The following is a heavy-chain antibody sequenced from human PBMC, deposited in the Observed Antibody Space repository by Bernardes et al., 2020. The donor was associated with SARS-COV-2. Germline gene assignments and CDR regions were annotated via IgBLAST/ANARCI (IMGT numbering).Heavy chain of an antibody. J-gene: IGHJ5*02. Sequence: SGPTLLKPTQTLTLTCSFSGFSLSPSSVAVGWVRQPPGKAPEWLAILYWNDDKNYSPSLKSRLTITKDSSKNQVVLTMTNMDPVDTATYYCIHRPSKAARAWFDPWGQGTLVTVSS. V-gene: IGHV2-5*01. CDR2: LYWNDDK. D-gene: IGHD2-15*01. CDR3: IHRPSKAARAWFDP. CDR1: GFSLSPSSVA.